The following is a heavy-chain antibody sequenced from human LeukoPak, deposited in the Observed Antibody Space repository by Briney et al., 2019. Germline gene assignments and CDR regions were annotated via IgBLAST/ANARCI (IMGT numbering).Heavy chain of an antibody. CDR3: ARDTLSVYCSSTSCRTQYYYYYYTDV. Sequence: SVKVSCKASGGTFSSYAISWVRQAPGQGLEWMGGIIPTFGTANYAQKFQGRVTITTDESTSTAYMELSSLRSEDTAVYYCARDTLSVYCSSTSCRTQYYYYYYTDVWGKGTTVTVSS. CDR2: IIPTFGTA. CDR1: GGTFSSYA. V-gene: IGHV1-69*05. J-gene: IGHJ6*03. D-gene: IGHD2-2*01.